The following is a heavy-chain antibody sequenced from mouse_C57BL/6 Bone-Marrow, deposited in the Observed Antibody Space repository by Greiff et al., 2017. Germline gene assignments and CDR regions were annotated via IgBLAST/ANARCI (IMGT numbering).Heavy chain of an antibody. CDR3: ARTVVAPMDY. CDR2: ISSGSSTI. CDR1: GFTFSDYG. Sequence: DVKLVESGGGLVKPGGSLKLSCAASGFTFSDYGMHWVRQAPEKGLEWVAYISSGSSTIYYADTVKGRFTISRDNAKNTLFLQMTSLRSEDTAMYYCARTVVAPMDYWGQGTSVTVSS. V-gene: IGHV5-17*01. D-gene: IGHD1-1*01. J-gene: IGHJ4*01.